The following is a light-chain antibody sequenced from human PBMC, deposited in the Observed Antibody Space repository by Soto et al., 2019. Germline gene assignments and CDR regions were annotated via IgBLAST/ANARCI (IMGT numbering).Light chain of an antibody. Sequence: DIQLTQSPSSLSASVGDGVTITCRASQGIRHDLGWYQQKPGKAPKRLIYSASSLQSGVPSRFSGSGSGTEFTLTISSLQPEDFATYYCLQNNSYPVTFGQGTTGDIK. J-gene: IGKJ1*01. CDR1: QGIRHD. CDR3: LQNNSYPVT. CDR2: SAS. V-gene: IGKV1-17*01.